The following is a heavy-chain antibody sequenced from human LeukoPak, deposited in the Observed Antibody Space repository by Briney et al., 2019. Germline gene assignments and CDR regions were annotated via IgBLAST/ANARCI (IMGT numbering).Heavy chain of an antibody. Sequence: GGSLRLSCAASGFTFSTYAMSWVRQAPGKGLEWVSAISGSGGNTYFADSVKGRFTISRDNSKNTLYLQMNSLRAEDTAVYFCASVTILSRGYWGQGTLVTVSS. CDR3: ASVTILSRGY. CDR2: ISGSGGNT. CDR1: GFTFSTYA. J-gene: IGHJ4*02. V-gene: IGHV3-23*01. D-gene: IGHD4-17*01.